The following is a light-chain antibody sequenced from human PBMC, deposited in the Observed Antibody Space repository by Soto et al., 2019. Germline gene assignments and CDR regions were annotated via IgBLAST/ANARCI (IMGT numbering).Light chain of an antibody. CDR2: GAS. J-gene: IGKJ4*01. V-gene: IGKV3-20*01. Sequence: EIVLTHSPGTLSLSPGERATLSCRASQSVSSSYLAWYQQKPGRAPRLLIYGASSRATGIPDRFSGSGSGTDFTLTISRLEPEDFAVYYCQQYGSSPGTFGGGTKVDIK. CDR1: QSVSSSY. CDR3: QQYGSSPGT.